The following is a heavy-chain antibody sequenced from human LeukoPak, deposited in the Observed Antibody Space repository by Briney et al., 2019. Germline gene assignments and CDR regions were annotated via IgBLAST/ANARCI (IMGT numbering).Heavy chain of an antibody. CDR3: ARGNLTYYDYVFTLDY. D-gene: IGHD3-16*01. Sequence: ASLKVSCKASGYTFTSYGISWVRQAPGQGLEWMGWISAYNGNTNYAQKLQGRVTMTTDTSTSTAYMELRSLRSDDTAVYYCARGNLTYYDYVFTLDYWGQGTLVTVSS. CDR2: ISAYNGNT. CDR1: GYTFTSYG. J-gene: IGHJ4*02. V-gene: IGHV1-18*01.